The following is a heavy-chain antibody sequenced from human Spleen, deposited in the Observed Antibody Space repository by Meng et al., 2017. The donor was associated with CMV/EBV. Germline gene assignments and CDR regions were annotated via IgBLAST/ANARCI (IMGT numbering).Heavy chain of an antibody. J-gene: IGHJ4*02. CDR3: ARDGDGYPTDY. CDR2: INHSGST. D-gene: IGHD5-24*01. Sequence: QVQQQQWGAGLLKPSETLSLTCAVYGGSFSGYYWSWIRQPPGKGLEWIGEINHSGSTNYNPSLKSRVTISVDTSKNQFSLKLSSVTAADTAVYYCARDGDGYPTDYWGQGTLVTVSS. CDR1: GGSFSGYY. V-gene: IGHV4-34*01.